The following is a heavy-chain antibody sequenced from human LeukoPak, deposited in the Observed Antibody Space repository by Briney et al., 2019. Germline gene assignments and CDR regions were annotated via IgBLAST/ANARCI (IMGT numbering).Heavy chain of an antibody. Sequence: PGGSLRLFCAASGFTFSSYAMSWVRQAPGKGLEWVSSISSSSSYIYYADSVKGRFTISRDNAKNSLYLQMNSLRAEDTAVYYCAREGSSNWFDPWGQGTLVTVSS. D-gene: IGHD2-2*01. V-gene: IGHV3-21*01. CDR3: AREGSSNWFDP. J-gene: IGHJ5*02. CDR1: GFTFSSYA. CDR2: ISSSSSYI.